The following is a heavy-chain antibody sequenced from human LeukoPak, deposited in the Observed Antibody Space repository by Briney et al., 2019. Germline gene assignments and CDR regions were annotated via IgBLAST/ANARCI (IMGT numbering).Heavy chain of an antibody. D-gene: IGHD3-22*01. CDR2: INHSGST. CDR1: GGSFIGYY. CDR3: AMSITMIIVIIKRPPTIDY. J-gene: IGHJ4*02. Sequence: SETLSLTCAVYGGSFIGYYWSWIRQSPGKGREWIGEINHSGSTNYNPSLKSRVTISVDTSKNQFSLKLSSVTAADTAVYYCAMSITMIIVIIKRPPTIDYWGQGTLVTVSS. V-gene: IGHV4-34*01.